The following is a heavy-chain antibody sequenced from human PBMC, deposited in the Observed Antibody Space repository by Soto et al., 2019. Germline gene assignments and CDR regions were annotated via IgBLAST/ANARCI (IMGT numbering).Heavy chain of an antibody. J-gene: IGHJ4*02. CDR2: ISAYNGNT. CDR1: GYTFTTYG. V-gene: IGHV1-18*01. Sequence: ASVKVSCKASGYTFTTYGISCVRQAPGQGLEWMGWISAYNGNTHYAQKLQGRVTMTTDTSTSTAYMEVRSLRSDDTAVYYCARDLSGIAVGPFDYWGPGTLVTVSS. CDR3: ARDLSGIAVGPFDY. D-gene: IGHD6-19*01.